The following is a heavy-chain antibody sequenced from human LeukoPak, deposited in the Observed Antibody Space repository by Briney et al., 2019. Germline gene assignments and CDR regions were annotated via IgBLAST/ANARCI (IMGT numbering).Heavy chain of an antibody. V-gene: IGHV3-30*18. CDR2: ISYDGSNK. CDR3: AKDTLRYCSGGSCYEPFDC. CDR1: GFTFSSYG. Sequence: PGGSLRLSCAASGFTFSSYGMHWVRQAPGKGLEWVAVISYDGSNKYYADSVKGRFTISRDNSKNTLYLQMNSLRAEDTAVYYCAKDTLRYCSGGSCYEPFDCWGQGTLVTVSS. D-gene: IGHD2-15*01. J-gene: IGHJ4*02.